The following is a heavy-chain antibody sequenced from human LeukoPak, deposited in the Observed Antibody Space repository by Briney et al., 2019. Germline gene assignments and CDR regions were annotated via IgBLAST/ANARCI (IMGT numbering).Heavy chain of an antibody. V-gene: IGHV5-51*01. J-gene: IGHJ4*02. Sequence: RGESLKISCKGSGYSFTNYWIGWVRQMPGKGLGWMGIIYPGDSDTRYSSSFQGQVTFSADKSISTAYLQWSSLKASDTAMYYCARRDGSGSYRGLDYWGQGTLVTVSS. CDR2: IYPGDSDT. CDR1: GYSFTNYW. D-gene: IGHD3-10*01. CDR3: ARRDGSGSYRGLDY.